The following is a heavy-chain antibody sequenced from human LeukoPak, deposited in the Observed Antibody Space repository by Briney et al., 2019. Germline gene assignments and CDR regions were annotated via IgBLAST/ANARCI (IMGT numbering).Heavy chain of an antibody. J-gene: IGHJ6*04. CDR3: AKDNPVAALDV. CDR2: ISWNSGSI. CDR1: GFTFDDYA. V-gene: IGHV3-9*01. D-gene: IGHD2-15*01. Sequence: GGSLRLSCAASGFTFDDYAMHWVRQAPGKGLEWVSGISWNSGSIGYADSVKGRFTISRDNAKNSLYLQMNSLRAEDTALYYCAKDNPVAALDVWGKGTTVTVSS.